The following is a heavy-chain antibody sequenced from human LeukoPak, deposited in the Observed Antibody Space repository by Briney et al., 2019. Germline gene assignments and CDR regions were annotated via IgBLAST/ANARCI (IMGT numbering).Heavy chain of an antibody. CDR3: ARGNAYYDFWSGSNDYYMDV. CDR1: GGTFSSYA. Sequence: ASVKVSCKASGGTFSSYAISWVRQATGQGLEWMGWMNPNSGNTGYAQKFQGRVTITRNTSISTAYLELSSLRSEDTAVYYCARGNAYYDFWSGSNDYYMDVWGKGTTVTVSS. J-gene: IGHJ6*03. D-gene: IGHD3-3*01. V-gene: IGHV1-8*03. CDR2: MNPNSGNT.